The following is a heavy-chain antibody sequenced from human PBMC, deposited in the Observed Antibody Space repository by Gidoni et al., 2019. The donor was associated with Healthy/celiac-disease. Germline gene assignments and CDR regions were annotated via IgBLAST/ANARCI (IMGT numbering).Heavy chain of an antibody. CDR3: ASGHDYGDQLTDY. CDR1: GFPFSSYG. D-gene: IGHD4-17*01. CDR2: IWYDGSNK. Sequence: QVQLVESGGGVVQPGRSLRLSCAASGFPFSSYGMHWVRQAPGKGLEWVAVIWYDGSNKYYADSVKGRFTISRDNSKNTLYLQMNSLRAEDTAVYYCASGHDYGDQLTDYWGQGTLVTVSS. V-gene: IGHV3-33*01. J-gene: IGHJ4*02.